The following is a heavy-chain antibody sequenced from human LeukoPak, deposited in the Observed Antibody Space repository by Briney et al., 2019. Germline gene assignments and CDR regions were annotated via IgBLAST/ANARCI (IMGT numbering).Heavy chain of an antibody. CDR1: GGTFNSYA. J-gene: IGHJ4*02. CDR3: ASLWFGEFLNSY. CDR2: INPNSGGT. V-gene: IGHV1-2*02. Sequence: ASVKVSCKASGGTFNSYAISWVRQAPGQGLEWMGWINPNSGGTNYAQKFQGRVTMTRDTSISTAYMELSRLRSDDTAVYYCASLWFGEFLNSYWGQGTLVTVSS. D-gene: IGHD3-10*01.